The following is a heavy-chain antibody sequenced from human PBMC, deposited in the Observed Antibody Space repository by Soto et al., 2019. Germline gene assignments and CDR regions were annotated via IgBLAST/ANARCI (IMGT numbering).Heavy chain of an antibody. CDR3: ATLQSLSITVRDAFDI. Sequence: GASVKVSCKVSGYTLTELSMHWVRQAPGKGLEWMGGFDPEDGETIYAQKFQGRVTMTEDTSTDTAYMELSSLRSEDTAVYYCATLQSLSITVRDAFDIWGQGTMVTVS. CDR1: GYTLTELS. V-gene: IGHV1-24*01. D-gene: IGHD3-10*01. J-gene: IGHJ3*02. CDR2: FDPEDGET.